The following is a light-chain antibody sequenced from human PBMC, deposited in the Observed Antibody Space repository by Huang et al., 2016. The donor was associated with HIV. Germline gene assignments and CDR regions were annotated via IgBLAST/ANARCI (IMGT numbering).Light chain of an antibody. CDR1: QSVSRH. CDR3: QQRTDWPIT. J-gene: IGKJ5*01. V-gene: IGKV3-11*01. Sequence: EIVLTQSPATLSLSPGERATLSCRASQSVSRHLAWYQQKPGQAPRLLVDDTSNRATGSPARFSGSGSGTDFPLTISSLEPEDFVVYYCQQRTDWPITFGQGTRLDIK. CDR2: DTS.